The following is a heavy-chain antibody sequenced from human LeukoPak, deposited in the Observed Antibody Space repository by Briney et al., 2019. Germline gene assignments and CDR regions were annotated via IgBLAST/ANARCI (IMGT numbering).Heavy chain of an antibody. J-gene: IGHJ4*02. Sequence: GGSLSLSGAAPGFPFRSYGINWVRQAPGKGLEWVSYISSSSSTIYYADSVKGRFTISRDNAKNSLYLQMNSLRAADTAVYYCARGARYFDYWGQGTLVTVSS. CDR2: ISSSSSTI. V-gene: IGHV3-48*01. CDR1: GFPFRSYG. CDR3: ARGARYFDY.